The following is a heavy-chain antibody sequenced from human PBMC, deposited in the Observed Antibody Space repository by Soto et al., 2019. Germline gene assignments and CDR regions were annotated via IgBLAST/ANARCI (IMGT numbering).Heavy chain of an antibody. CDR3: ARADEGGYSSSWYSYYYYGMDV. J-gene: IGHJ6*02. D-gene: IGHD6-13*01. CDR2: IYYSGST. CDR1: GGSISSYY. V-gene: IGHV4-59*01. Sequence: SETLSLTCTVSGGSISSYYWSWIRQPPGKGLEWIGYIYYSGSTNYNPSLKSRVTISVDTSKNQFSLKLSSVTAADTAVYYCARADEGGYSSSWYSYYYYGMDVWGQGTTVTVSS.